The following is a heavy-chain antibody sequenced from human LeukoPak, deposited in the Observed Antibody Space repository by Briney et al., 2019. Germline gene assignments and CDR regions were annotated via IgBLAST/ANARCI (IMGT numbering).Heavy chain of an antibody. CDR3: ARVSRGWNYVDY. J-gene: IGHJ4*02. D-gene: IGHD6-19*01. CDR2: IYYSGST. CDR1: GGSISSHY. V-gene: IGHV4-59*11. Sequence: SETLSLTCTVSGGSISSHYWSWIRQPPGKGLEWIGYIYYSGSTNYNPSLKSRVTISVDTSKNQFSLKLSSVTAADTAVYYCARVSRGWNYVDYWGQGTLVTVSS.